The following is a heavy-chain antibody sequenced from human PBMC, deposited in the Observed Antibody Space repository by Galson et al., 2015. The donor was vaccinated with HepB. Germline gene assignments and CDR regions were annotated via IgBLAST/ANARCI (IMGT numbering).Heavy chain of an antibody. CDR3: ATGGPVPAAIGYYYYYYMDV. CDR1: GYTLTELS. J-gene: IGHJ6*03. V-gene: IGHV1-24*01. Sequence: SVKVSCKVSGYTLTELSMHWVRQAPGKGLEWMGGFDPEDGETIYAQKFQGRVTMTEDTSTDTAYMELSSLRSEDTAVYYCATGGPVPAAIGYYYYYYMDVWGKGTTVTVSS. D-gene: IGHD2-2*01. CDR2: FDPEDGET.